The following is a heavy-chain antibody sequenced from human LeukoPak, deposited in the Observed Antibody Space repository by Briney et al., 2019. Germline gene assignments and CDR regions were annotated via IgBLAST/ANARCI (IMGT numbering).Heavy chain of an antibody. CDR2: LSSSSSYI. V-gene: IGHV3-21*01. Sequence: GGSLRLSCAASGFTFSGYSMNWVRQGPGKGLVWVSSLSSSSSYIYYADSVKGRFTISRDNAKSSLYLQMNSLRAEDTAVYYCARYSTTVTSYFDSWGQGTLVTVSS. CDR3: ARYSTTVTSYFDS. D-gene: IGHD4-17*01. CDR1: GFTFSGYS. J-gene: IGHJ4*02.